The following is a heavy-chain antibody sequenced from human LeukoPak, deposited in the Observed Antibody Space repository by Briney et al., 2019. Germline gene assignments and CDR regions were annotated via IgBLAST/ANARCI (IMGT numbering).Heavy chain of an antibody. CDR3: ARDLTDYGDYEVY. V-gene: IGHV4-61*02. CDR2: ISTSGRT. Sequence: PSETLSLTCTVSGTSMSSGDFYWNWIRQPAGEGLDWIGRISTSGRTSYNPSLKSRLTPTLDTSNNQFSLNLTSVSAADTAVYYCARDLTDYGDYEVYWGQGILVTVSS. D-gene: IGHD4-17*01. CDR1: GTSMSSGDFY. J-gene: IGHJ4*02.